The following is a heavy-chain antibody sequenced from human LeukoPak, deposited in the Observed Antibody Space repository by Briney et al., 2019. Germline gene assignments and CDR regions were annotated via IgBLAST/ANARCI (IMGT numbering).Heavy chain of an antibody. V-gene: IGHV3-48*03. D-gene: IGHD5-18*01. CDR2: ISSTGSTI. CDR1: GFKFSTYE. J-gene: IGHJ4*02. Sequence: GGSLRLPCAASGFKFSTYEMSWVRQAPGKGLEWASYISSTGSTIYYADSVKGRFTISRDNAENSLDLQMNSLRAEDTAIYYCARTRGYSYGYLGYWGQGILVTVSS. CDR3: ARTRGYSYGYLGY.